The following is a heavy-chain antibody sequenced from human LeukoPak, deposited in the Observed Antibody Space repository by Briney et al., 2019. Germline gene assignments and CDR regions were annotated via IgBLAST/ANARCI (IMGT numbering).Heavy chain of an antibody. V-gene: IGHV1-18*01. CDR1: GYTFTSYG. Sequence: ASVKVSCKASGYTFTSYGISWVRQAPGQGLEWMGWISAYNGNTNYAQKLQGRVTMTTDTSTSTAYMELRSLRSDDTAVYYCAREPTRGARWLQKGTWSFDLGARGPLVTVPS. CDR3: AREPTRGARWLQKGTWSFDL. D-gene: IGHD5-24*01. CDR2: ISAYNGNT. J-gene: IGHJ2*01.